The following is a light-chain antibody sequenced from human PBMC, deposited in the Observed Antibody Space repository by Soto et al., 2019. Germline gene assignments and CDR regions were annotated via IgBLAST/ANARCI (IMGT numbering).Light chain of an antibody. CDR2: DDN. CDR1: SSNLGGNS. CDR3: GSWDSSLSAYV. V-gene: IGLV1-51*01. Sequence: QSVLTQPPSVSAAPGQKVTISCSGSSSNLGGNSVSWYQQLPGTAPKLLIYDDNKRPSGIPDRFSGSKSGTSATLGITGFQTGDEADYYCGSWDSSLSAYVFGTGTRSPS. J-gene: IGLJ1*01.